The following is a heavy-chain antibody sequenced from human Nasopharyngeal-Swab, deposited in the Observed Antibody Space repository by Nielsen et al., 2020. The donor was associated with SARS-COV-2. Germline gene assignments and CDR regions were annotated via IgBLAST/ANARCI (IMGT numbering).Heavy chain of an antibody. Sequence: GESLKISCKGSRYSFTSYWIGWVRQMPGKGLEWMGIIYPGDSDTRYSPSFQGQVTISADKSISTAYLQWSSLKASDTAMYYWARRGSSSWSYWYFDLWGRGTLVSVSS. CDR3: ARRGSSSWSYWYFDL. D-gene: IGHD6-13*01. CDR2: IYPGDSDT. V-gene: IGHV5-51*01. CDR1: RYSFTSYW. J-gene: IGHJ2*01.